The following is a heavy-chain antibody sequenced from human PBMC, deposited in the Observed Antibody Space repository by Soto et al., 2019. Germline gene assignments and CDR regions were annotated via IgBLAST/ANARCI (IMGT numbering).Heavy chain of an antibody. V-gene: IGHV4-39*07. CDR3: ARSSSAGYIAARRFYYYGMDV. CDR2: IYYSGST. CDR1: GGSISSSSYY. J-gene: IGHJ6*02. Sequence: PSETLSLTCTVSGGSISSSSYYWGWIRQPPGKGLEWIGSIYYSGSTNYNPSLKSRVTISVDTSKNQFSLKLSSVTAADTAVYYCARSSSAGYIAARRFYYYGMDVWGQGTLVTVSS. D-gene: IGHD6-6*01.